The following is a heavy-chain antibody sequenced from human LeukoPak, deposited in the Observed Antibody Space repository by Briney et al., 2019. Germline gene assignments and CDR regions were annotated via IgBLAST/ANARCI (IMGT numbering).Heavy chain of an antibody. CDR3: ARGRGNSSSWYWDY. CDR2: IKEDGSEK. D-gene: IGHD6-13*01. V-gene: IGHV3-7*01. J-gene: IGHJ4*02. Sequence: XVXXXXXRWLEWVSNIKEDGSEKYYVYSAKGRFTISRDNGKKSLYLQMNSLRVEDTAVYYCARGRGNSSSWYWDYWGQGTLVTVSS.